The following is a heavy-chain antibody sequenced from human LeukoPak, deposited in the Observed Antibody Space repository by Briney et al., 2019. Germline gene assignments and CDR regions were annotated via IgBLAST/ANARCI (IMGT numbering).Heavy chain of an antibody. J-gene: IGHJ4*02. Sequence: GGSLRLSCAASGFIFSSYWMSWVRQAPGKGLEWVANIKQDGSEKYYVDSVEGRFTISRDNAKNSLYLQMNSLRAEDTAVYYCARESGWYDWGQGTLVTVSS. CDR1: GFIFSSYW. V-gene: IGHV3-7*04. CDR2: IKQDGSEK. D-gene: IGHD6-19*01. CDR3: ARESGWYD.